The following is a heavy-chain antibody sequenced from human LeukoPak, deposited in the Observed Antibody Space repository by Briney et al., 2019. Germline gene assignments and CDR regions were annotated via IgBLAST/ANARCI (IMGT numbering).Heavy chain of an antibody. V-gene: IGHV4-59*01. CDR3: ARDFPGWFDP. J-gene: IGHJ5*02. CDR1: GGSISSYY. CDR2: IYYSGST. D-gene: IGHD7-27*01. Sequence: SETLSLTCTVPGGSISSYYWSWIRQPPGKGLEWIGYIYYSGSTNYNPSLKSRVTISVDTSKNQFSLKLSSVTAADTAVYYCARDFPGWFDPWGQGTLVTVSS.